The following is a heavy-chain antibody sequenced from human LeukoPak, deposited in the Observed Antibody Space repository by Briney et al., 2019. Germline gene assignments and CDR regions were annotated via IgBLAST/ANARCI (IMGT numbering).Heavy chain of an antibody. CDR1: GYSFNSQG. J-gene: IGHJ6*03. Sequence: ASVKVSCKASGYSFNSQGMNWVRQAPGQGLEWMGWINTNTGNPTYAQGFTGRFVFSLDTSVSTAYLQISSLKAEDTAVYYCARATSWGYSYYYYYMDVWGKGTTVTVSS. CDR2: INTNTGNP. V-gene: IGHV7-4-1*02. D-gene: IGHD2-15*01. CDR3: ARATSWGYSYYYYYMDV.